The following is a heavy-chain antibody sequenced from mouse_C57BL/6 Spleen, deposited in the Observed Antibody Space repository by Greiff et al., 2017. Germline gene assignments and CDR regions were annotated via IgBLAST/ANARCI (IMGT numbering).Heavy chain of an antibody. Sequence: QVQLKQSGAELVRPGASVTLSCKASGYTFTDYEMHWVKQTPVHGLEWIGAIDPETGGTAYNQKFKGKAILTADKSSSTAYMELRSLTSEDSAVYYCTRGYDYDGWYFDVWGTGTTVTVSS. CDR2: IDPETGGT. CDR1: GYTFTDYE. D-gene: IGHD2-4*01. V-gene: IGHV1-15*01. J-gene: IGHJ1*03. CDR3: TRGYDYDGWYFDV.